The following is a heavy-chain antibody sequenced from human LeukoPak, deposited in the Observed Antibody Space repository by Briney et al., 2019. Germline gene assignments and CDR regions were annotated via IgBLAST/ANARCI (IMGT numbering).Heavy chain of an antibody. Sequence: ASVKVSCKASGYTFTSYGISWVRQAPGQGLEWMGWISAYNGNTKYAQKVQDRVTMTTDTSTSTAYMELRSLRSDDTAVYYCARDLGTITSGLKGYWGQGTLVTISS. D-gene: IGHD5-24*01. V-gene: IGHV1-18*01. CDR1: GYTFTSYG. CDR2: ISAYNGNT. CDR3: ARDLGTITSGLKGY. J-gene: IGHJ4*02.